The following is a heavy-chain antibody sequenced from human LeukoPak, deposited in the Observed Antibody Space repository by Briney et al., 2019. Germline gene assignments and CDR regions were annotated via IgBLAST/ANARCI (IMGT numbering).Heavy chain of an antibody. CDR2: ISAYNGNT. D-gene: IGHD3-3*01. CDR1: GYTFTSYG. V-gene: IGHV1-18*01. J-gene: IGHJ4*02. CDR3: ARFQRFLEAADY. Sequence: ASVKVSCKASGYTFTSYGISWVQQAPGQGLEWMGWISAYNGNTNYAQKLQGRVTMTTDTSTSTAYMELRSLRSDDTAVYYCARFQRFLEAADYWGQGTLVTVSS.